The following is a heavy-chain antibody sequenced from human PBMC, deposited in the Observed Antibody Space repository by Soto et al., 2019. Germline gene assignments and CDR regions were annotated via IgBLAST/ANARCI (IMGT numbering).Heavy chain of an antibody. J-gene: IGHJ6*02. CDR2: ISYDGSNK. CDR3: ARALYSYGTLYYYYYGMDV. Sequence: GSLRLSCAASGFTFSSYAMHWVRQAPGKGLEWVAVISYDGSNKYYADSVKGRFTISRDNSKNTLYLQMNSLRAEDTAVYYCARALYSYGTLYYYYYGMDVWGQGTTVTVSS. V-gene: IGHV3-30-3*01. D-gene: IGHD5-18*01. CDR1: GFTFSSYA.